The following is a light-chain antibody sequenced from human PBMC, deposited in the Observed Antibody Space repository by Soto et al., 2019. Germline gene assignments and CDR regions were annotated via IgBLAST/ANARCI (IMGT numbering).Light chain of an antibody. Sequence: QSALTQPRSVSGSPGQSVTISCTGTSSDVGIYNYVSWYQQHPGKAPKLMIYEVSNRPSGVSNRFSGSKSDNTASLTISGLQAEDEADYYCSSYTRSSTLVVFGGGTKLTVL. CDR2: EVS. V-gene: IGLV2-14*01. CDR1: SSDVGIYNY. J-gene: IGLJ2*01. CDR3: SSYTRSSTLVV.